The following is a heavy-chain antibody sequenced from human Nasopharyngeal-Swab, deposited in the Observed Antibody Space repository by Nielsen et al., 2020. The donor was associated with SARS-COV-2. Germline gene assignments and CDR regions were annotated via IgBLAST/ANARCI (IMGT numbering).Heavy chain of an antibody. CDR1: GFTFSSYA. CDR3: AKERRNWGFDV. D-gene: IGHD7-27*01. CDR2: TSGSGGST. Sequence: GESLKISCASSGFTFSSYAMTWVRQAPGKGLEWVSATSGSGGSTYYADSVKGRFTISRDNSKNTLYLQMNSLRAEDTAVYYCAKERRNWGFDVWGQGTTVTVSS. V-gene: IGHV3-23*01. J-gene: IGHJ6*02.